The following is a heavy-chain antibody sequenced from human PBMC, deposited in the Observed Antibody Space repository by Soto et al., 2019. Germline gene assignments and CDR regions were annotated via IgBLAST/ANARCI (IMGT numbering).Heavy chain of an antibody. D-gene: IGHD6-13*01. V-gene: IGHV4-31*03. CDR3: AGSYSSSWYGVDY. Sequence: SETLSLTCTGSGGSISSGGYYWSWIRQHPGKGLEWVGYIYYSGSTYYNPSLKSRVTISVDTSKNQFSLKLSSVTAADTAVYYCAGSYSSSWYGVDYWGQGTLVTVSS. J-gene: IGHJ4*02. CDR2: IYYSGST. CDR1: GGSISSGGYY.